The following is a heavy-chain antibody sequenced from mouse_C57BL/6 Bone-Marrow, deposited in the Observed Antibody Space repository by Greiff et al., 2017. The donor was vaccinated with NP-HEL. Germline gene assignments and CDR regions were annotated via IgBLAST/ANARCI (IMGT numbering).Heavy chain of an antibody. J-gene: IGHJ1*03. CDR2: IYPGGGYT. D-gene: IGHD1-1*01. CDR3: ARADYGSSEWYFDV. CDR1: GYTFTNYW. Sequence: VKLQESGAELVRPGTSVKMSCKASGYTFTNYWIGWAKQRPGHGLEWIGDIYPGGGYTNYNEKFKGKATLTADKSSSTAYMQFSSLTSEDSAIYYCARADYGSSEWYFDVWGTGTTVTVSS. V-gene: IGHV1-63*01.